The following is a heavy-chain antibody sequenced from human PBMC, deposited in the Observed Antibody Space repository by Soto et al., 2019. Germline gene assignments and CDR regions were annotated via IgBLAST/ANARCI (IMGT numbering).Heavy chain of an antibody. V-gene: IGHV1-69*12. Sequence: QVQLVQSGAEVKKPGSSVKVSCKASGGTFSSYAISWVRQAPGQGLEWMGGIIPIFGTANYAQKFQGRVTITADESTSTAYMELSSLRSEDTAVYYCARGDRSGYYYGDDAFDIWGQGTMVTVSS. D-gene: IGHD3-22*01. CDR3: ARGDRSGYYYGDDAFDI. CDR1: GGTFSSYA. CDR2: IIPIFGTA. J-gene: IGHJ3*02.